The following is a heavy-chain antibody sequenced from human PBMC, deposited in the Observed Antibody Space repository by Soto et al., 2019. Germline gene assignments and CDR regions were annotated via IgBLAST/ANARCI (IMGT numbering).Heavy chain of an antibody. CDR1: GYTFNGYD. V-gene: IGHV1-8*01. CDR3: ARASSSWFNDAFDI. Sequence: ASVKVSCKASGYTFNGYDINWALSAIGQGLEWMGWMNPNSGNTGYAQKFQGRVTMTRNTSISTAYMELSSLRSEDTAVYYCARASSSWFNDAFDIWGQGTMDTVSS. CDR2: MNPNSGNT. D-gene: IGHD6-13*01. J-gene: IGHJ3*02.